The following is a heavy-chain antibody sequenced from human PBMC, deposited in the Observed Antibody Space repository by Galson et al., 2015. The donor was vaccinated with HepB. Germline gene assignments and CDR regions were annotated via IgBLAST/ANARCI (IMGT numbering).Heavy chain of an antibody. Sequence: VKVSCKASGGTFSSYAISWVRQAPGQGLEWMGGIIPIFGTANYAQKFQGRVTITADESTSTAYMELSSLRSEDTAVYYCARDRGPTGVTGRVYYYYMDVWGKGTTVTVSS. CDR3: ARDRGPTGVTGRVYYYYMDV. CDR1: GGTFSSYA. V-gene: IGHV1-69*13. J-gene: IGHJ6*03. CDR2: IIPIFGTA. D-gene: IGHD1-14*01.